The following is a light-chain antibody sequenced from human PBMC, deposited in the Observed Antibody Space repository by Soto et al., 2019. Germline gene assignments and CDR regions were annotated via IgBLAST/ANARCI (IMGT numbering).Light chain of an antibody. CDR3: QQYDKWPPLT. CDR1: QSVSRN. Sequence: DIVMRQSPVTLSVSPGERATLSCGASQSVSRNLAWYQQKPGQAPRLLIYAASTRATGIPVRFSGSGSGTKFTLTITSLQPEDFAVYYCQQYDKWPPLTFGGGTKVDIK. V-gene: IGKV3-15*01. CDR2: AAS. J-gene: IGKJ4*01.